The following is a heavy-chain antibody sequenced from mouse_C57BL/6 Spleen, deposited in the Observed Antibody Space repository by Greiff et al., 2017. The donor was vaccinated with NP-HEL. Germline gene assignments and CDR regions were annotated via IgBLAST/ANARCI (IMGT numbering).Heavy chain of an antibody. D-gene: IGHD2-4*01. V-gene: IGHV3-6*01. CDR1: GYSITSGYY. Sequence: EVKLVESGPGLVKPSQSLSLTCSVTGYSITSGYYWNWIRQFPGNKLEWMGYISYDGSNNYNPSLKNRISITRDTSKNQFFLKLNSVTTEDTATYYCARGDDYDEYYFDYWGQGTTLTVSS. CDR2: ISYDGSN. J-gene: IGHJ2*01. CDR3: ARGDDYDEYYFDY.